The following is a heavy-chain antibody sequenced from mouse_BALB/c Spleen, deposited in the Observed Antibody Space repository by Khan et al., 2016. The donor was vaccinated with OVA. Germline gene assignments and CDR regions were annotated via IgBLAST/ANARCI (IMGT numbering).Heavy chain of an antibody. CDR2: ISTGGNKT. CDR3: TRPHYYGSNYYFDY. CDR1: GFAFSSYD. J-gene: IGHJ2*02. V-gene: IGHV5-12-1*01. Sequence: EVELVESGGGLVKPGGSLKLSCAASGFAFSSYDMSWVRQTPEKRLEWVAFISTGGNKTYYPDSVKGRFTISSDNAKNTLYLNMSSQKSEDTAMYYCTRPHYYGSNYYFDYWCQGTSLTVAS. D-gene: IGHD1-1*01.